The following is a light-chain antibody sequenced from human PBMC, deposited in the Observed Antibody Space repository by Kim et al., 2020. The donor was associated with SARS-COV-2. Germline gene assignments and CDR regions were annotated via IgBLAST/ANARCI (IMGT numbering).Light chain of an antibody. Sequence: QSALTQPASVSGSPGQSITISCTGTSSDVGGYNYVSWYQQHPGKAPKLMIYDVSNRPSGVSNRFSGSMSGNTASLTISGLQAEDEADYYCSSYTRSSTLYVFGTGTKVTVL. J-gene: IGLJ1*01. CDR3: SSYTRSSTLYV. V-gene: IGLV2-14*03. CDR1: SSDVGGYNY. CDR2: DVS.